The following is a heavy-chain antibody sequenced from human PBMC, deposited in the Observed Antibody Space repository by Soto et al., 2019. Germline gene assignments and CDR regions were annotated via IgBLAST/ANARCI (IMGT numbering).Heavy chain of an antibody. CDR3: ASWSTPDNPYY. D-gene: IGHD1-20*01. V-gene: IGHV1-18*01. J-gene: IGHJ4*02. CDR2: ISAYNGNT. CDR1: GYTFTSYG. Sequence: ASVQVSCKASGYTFTSYGISWVRQAPGQGLEWMGWISAYNGNTNYAQKLQGRVTMTTDTSTSTAYMELRSLRSDDTAVYYCASWSTPDNPYYWGQGTLVTVSS.